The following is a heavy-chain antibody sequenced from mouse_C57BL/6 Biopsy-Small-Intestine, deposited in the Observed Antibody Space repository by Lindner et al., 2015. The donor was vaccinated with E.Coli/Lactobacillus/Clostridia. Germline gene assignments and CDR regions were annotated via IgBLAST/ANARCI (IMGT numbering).Heavy chain of an antibody. Sequence: VQLQESGPELVKPGDSVKMSCKASGYTFTDYYMDWVKQSHGQSLEWIGYIYPDNGDTNNNQKFKGKATLTVDKSSNTAYMELHSLTFEDSAVYYCTRRSRWGDYLFANWGQGTLVTVSA. CDR2: IYPDNGDT. J-gene: IGHJ3*01. V-gene: IGHV1-34*02. CDR3: TRRSRWGDYLFAN. D-gene: IGHD2-13*01. CDR1: GYTFTDYY.